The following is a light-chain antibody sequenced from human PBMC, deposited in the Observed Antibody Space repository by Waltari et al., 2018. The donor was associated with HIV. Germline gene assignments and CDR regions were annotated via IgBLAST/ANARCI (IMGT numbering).Light chain of an antibody. V-gene: IGLV2-14*03. CDR1: SSDVGGYNY. Sequence: QSALTQPASVSGSPGQSITISCTGTSSDVGGYNYVSWYQQHPGKAPKLMIYDVSNRPSGVSNRFSGSKSGNTASLTISVLQAEDEADYYGSSYTSSSTLEVFGGGTKLTVL. CDR2: DVS. J-gene: IGLJ3*02. CDR3: SSYTSSSTLEV.